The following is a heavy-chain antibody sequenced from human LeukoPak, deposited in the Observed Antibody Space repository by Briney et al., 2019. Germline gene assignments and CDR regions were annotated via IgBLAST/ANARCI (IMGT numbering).Heavy chain of an antibody. D-gene: IGHD3-22*01. CDR2: ISGNGGST. V-gene: IGHV3-23*01. CDR3: AKDAVYDYYDSSGYSDY. Sequence: HSGGSLRLSCATSGFTFSSYAMSWVRQAPGKGLEWVSAISGNGGSTYYADSVKGRFTISRDNSKNTLYLQMNSLRAEDTAVYYCAKDAVYDYYDSSGYSDYWGQGTLVTVSS. J-gene: IGHJ4*02. CDR1: GFTFSSYA.